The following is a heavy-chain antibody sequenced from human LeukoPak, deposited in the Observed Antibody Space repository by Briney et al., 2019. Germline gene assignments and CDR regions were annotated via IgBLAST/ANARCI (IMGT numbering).Heavy chain of an antibody. D-gene: IGHD3-3*01. V-gene: IGHV4-4*09. CDR3: ARHGDLEWLSNFDY. CDR2: IYTSGST. Sequence: SETLSLTCTVSGGSISSYYWSWIRQPAGKGLEWIGYIYTSGSTNYNPSLKSRVTISVDTSKNQFSLKLSSVTAADTAVYYCARHGDLEWLSNFDYWGQGTLVTVSS. J-gene: IGHJ4*02. CDR1: GGSISSYY.